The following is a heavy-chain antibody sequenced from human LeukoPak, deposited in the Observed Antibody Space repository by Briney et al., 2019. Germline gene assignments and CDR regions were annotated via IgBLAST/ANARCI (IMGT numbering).Heavy chain of an antibody. CDR1: GYSFTSYW. Sequence: GESLKISCKGSGYSFTSYWIGWVRQMPGKGLEWMGIIHPGDSDTRYSPSFQGQVTISADKSISTAYLQWSSLKASDTAMYYCARHVPDSSSWSHYYGMDVWGQGTTVTVSS. D-gene: IGHD6-13*01. V-gene: IGHV5-51*01. CDR2: IHPGDSDT. CDR3: ARHVPDSSSWSHYYGMDV. J-gene: IGHJ6*02.